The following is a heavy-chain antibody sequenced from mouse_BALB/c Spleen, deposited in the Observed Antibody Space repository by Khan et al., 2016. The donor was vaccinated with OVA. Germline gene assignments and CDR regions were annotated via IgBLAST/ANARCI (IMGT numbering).Heavy chain of an antibody. D-gene: IGHD2-14*01. V-gene: IGHV2-2*01. CDR1: GFSLSTYG. Sequence: QVQLQQSGPGLVQPSQSLSITCTVSGFSLSTYGIHWIRQSQGKGLEWLGVIRSGGSTDYNGAFISRLNITKDNSKSQVFFKMNSLQADDTAIYYCARNSHMYDFTYWGQGTLVTVSA. CDR2: IRSGGST. CDR3: ARNSHMYDFTY. J-gene: IGHJ3*01.